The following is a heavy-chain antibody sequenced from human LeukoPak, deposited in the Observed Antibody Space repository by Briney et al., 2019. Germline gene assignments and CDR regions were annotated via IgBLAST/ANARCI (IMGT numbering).Heavy chain of an antibody. J-gene: IGHJ4*02. D-gene: IGHD1-26*01. CDR1: GFTFSTYW. CDR2: INRDGSST. Sequence: GGSLRLSCAASGFTFSTYWMHWVRQAPGKGLVWVSRINRDGSSTNYADSVKGRFTISRDNAKNTLYLQMNSLRAEDTAVYYCARGGGSYGSRSFDYWGQGTLVTVSS. V-gene: IGHV3-74*01. CDR3: ARGGGSYGSRSFDY.